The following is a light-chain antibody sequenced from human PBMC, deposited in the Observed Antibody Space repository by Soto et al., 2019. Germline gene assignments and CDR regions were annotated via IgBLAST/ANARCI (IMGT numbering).Light chain of an antibody. CDR2: GAS. Sequence: EILMTQSPDTLSVSPGEGATLSCRASQIVNFNLAWYQQKPGQAPRLLIYGASTRAAAIPARFSGSGSGTEFTLTISSLQSEDFAIYYCQQYSDWPTFGQGTKVDIK. V-gene: IGKV3-15*01. J-gene: IGKJ1*01. CDR3: QQYSDWPT. CDR1: QIVNFN.